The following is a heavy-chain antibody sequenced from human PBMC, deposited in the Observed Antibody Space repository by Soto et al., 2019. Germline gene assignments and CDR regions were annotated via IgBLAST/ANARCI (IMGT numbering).Heavy chain of an antibody. D-gene: IGHD4-17*01. J-gene: IGHJ6*02. CDR1: GGSISSSSYY. CDR3: ATTTVSYGMDV. Sequence: SETLSLTCTVSGGSISSSSYYWGWIRQPPGKGLEWIGSIYYSGSTYYNPSLKSRVTISVDTSKNQFSLKLSSVTAADTAVYYCATTTVSYGMDVWGQGTTVTV. V-gene: IGHV4-39*01. CDR2: IYYSGST.